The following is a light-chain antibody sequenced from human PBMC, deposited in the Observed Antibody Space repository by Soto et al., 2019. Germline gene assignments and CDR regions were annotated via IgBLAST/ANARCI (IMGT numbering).Light chain of an antibody. J-gene: IGKJ4*01. CDR2: KAS. CDR1: QSISTW. CDR3: QHYDSFPLT. Sequence: DIQMTQSPSTLSASVGDRVTITCRASQSISTWLAWYQQKPGKAPKVLIYKASNLESGVPSRFSGSGSGTEFTLTISSLQPDDFASYYCQHYDSFPLTFGGGTKVDIK. V-gene: IGKV1-5*03.